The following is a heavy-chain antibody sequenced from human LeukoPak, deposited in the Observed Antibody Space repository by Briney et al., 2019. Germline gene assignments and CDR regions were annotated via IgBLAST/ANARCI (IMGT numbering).Heavy chain of an antibody. V-gene: IGHV1-18*01. CDR2: ISAYNGNT. Sequence: ASVKVSCKASGYTFPIYGISWVRQAPEQGLEWRGCISAYNGNTNYPQKLQGRVTMTTDTSTSTAYMELRSLRSDDTAVYYCASGTPRYCSSTSCYVGNYYYYGMDVWGQGTTVTVSS. CDR3: ASGTPRYCSSTSCYVGNYYYYGMDV. D-gene: IGHD2-2*01. J-gene: IGHJ6*02. CDR1: GYTFPIYG.